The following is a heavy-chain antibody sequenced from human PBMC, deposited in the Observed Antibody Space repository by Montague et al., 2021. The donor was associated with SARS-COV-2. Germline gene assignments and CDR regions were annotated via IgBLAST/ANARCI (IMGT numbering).Heavy chain of an antibody. CDR2: IYYTGET. V-gene: IGHV4-59*01. J-gene: IGHJ4*02. CDR3: ARFWSGYVDR. D-gene: IGHD3-3*01. Sequence: SETLSLTCSFSGGSIRSYYWSWIRLPPGKALEWLGYIYYTGETTPXPSLKSRVTISVDTSRSQFSLRLTSVTAADTAVYFCARFWSGYVDRWSLGTLVTVSS. CDR1: GGSIRSYY.